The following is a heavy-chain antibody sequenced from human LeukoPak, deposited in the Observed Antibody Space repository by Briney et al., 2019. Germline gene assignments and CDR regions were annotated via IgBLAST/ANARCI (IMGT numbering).Heavy chain of an antibody. D-gene: IGHD3-22*01. Sequence: GASVKVSCKASGYTFTSYDINWVRQATGQGLEWMGWMNPNSGNTGYAQKFQGRVTMTRNTSISTAYMELSSLRSEDTAVYYCARGYYDSSGYYYYYFQHWGQGTLVTVSS. J-gene: IGHJ1*01. CDR1: GYTFTSYD. CDR2: MNPNSGNT. V-gene: IGHV1-8*01. CDR3: ARGYYDSSGYYYYYFQH.